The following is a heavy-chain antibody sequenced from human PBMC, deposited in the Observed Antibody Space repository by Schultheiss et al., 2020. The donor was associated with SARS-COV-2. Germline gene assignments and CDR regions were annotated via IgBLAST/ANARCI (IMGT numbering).Heavy chain of an antibody. V-gene: IGHV4-59*08. CDR2: IYHSGST. Sequence: GSLRLSCAASGFTFRSYAMSWVRQAPGKGLEWIGEIYHSGSTNYNPSLKSRVTMSVATSKNQFSLKLSSVTAADTAVYYCARHGDAYCSSTSCELDYWGPGTLVTVSS. J-gene: IGHJ4*02. CDR3: ARHGDAYCSSTSCELDY. D-gene: IGHD2-2*01. CDR1: GFTFRSYA.